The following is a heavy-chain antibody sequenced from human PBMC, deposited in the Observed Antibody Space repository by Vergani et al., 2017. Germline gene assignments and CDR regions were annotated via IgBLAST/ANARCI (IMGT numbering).Heavy chain of an antibody. CDR1: GFTFSNAW. D-gene: IGHD2-21*02. CDR2: IKSKTDGGTT. CDR3: TTGGVVTAIPVRYYYYGMDV. J-gene: IGHJ6*02. Sequence: EVQLVESGGGLVKPGGSLRLSCAASGFTFSNAWMSWVRQAPGKGLEWVGRIKSKTDGGTTDYAAPVKGRFTISRDDSKNTLYLQMNSLKTEDTAVYYCTTGGVVTAIPVRYYYYGMDVWGQGTTVTVSS. V-gene: IGHV3-15*01.